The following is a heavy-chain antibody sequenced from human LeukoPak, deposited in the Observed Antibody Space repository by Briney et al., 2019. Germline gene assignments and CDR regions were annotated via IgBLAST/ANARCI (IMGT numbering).Heavy chain of an antibody. CDR2: IIPIFGTA. V-gene: IGHV1-69*01. CDR3: AADILTGSRGGY. Sequence: GSSVKVSCKASGGTFSSYAISRVRQAPGQGLEWMGGIIPIFGTANYAQKFQGRVTITADESTSTAYMELSSLRSEDTAVYYCAADILTGSRGGYWGQGTLVTVSP. J-gene: IGHJ4*02. D-gene: IGHD3-9*01. CDR1: GGTFSSYA.